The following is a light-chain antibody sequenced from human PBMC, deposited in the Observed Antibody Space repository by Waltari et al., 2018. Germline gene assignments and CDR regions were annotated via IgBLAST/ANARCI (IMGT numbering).Light chain of an antibody. Sequence: DIQMTQSPSSLSAPVGDRVTITCRAIQGRNNYLAWFQQKPGKAPKSLISAASSLQNGVPSMFSGNSAGTDFTLTISSLQPEDSATYYCQQYNYYPITFGQGTNLEIK. V-gene: IGKV1-16*01. CDR2: AAS. CDR3: QQYNYYPIT. CDR1: QGRNNY. J-gene: IGKJ2*01.